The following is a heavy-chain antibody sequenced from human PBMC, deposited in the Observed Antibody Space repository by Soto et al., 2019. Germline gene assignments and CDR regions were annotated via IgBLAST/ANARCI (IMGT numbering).Heavy chain of an antibody. V-gene: IGHV3-30*18. CDR3: AKGPAIVLVQAASNYCYGMDV. CDR2: ISYDGSNK. J-gene: IGHJ6*02. D-gene: IGHD2-2*01. CDR1: GFTFSSYG. Sequence: PGGSLRLSCAASGFTFSSYGMHWVRQAPGKGLEWVAVISYDGSNKYYADSVKGRFTISRDNSKNTRYLQMNSLRAEDTAVYYCAKGPAIVLVQAASNYCYGMDVWARGSTVTVSS.